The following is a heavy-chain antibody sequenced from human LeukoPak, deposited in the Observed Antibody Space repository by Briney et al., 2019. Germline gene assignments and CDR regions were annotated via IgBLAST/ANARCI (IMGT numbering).Heavy chain of an antibody. CDR3: AKKLVGGGWPFDY. CDR1: GFTFSNYA. D-gene: IGHD6-19*01. J-gene: IGHJ4*02. CDR2: ISGSGGST. Sequence: GSLRLSCVISGFTFSNYAMSWVRQAPGKGLEWVSAISGSGGSTYYADSVKGRFTISRDNSKNTLYVQMNSLRAEDMAVYYCAKKLVGGGWPFDYWGQGTLVTVSS. V-gene: IGHV3-23*01.